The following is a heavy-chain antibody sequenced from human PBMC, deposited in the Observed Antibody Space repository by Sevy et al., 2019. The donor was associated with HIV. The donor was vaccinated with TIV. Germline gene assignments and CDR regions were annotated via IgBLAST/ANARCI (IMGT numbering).Heavy chain of an antibody. CDR1: GFTFSTYT. V-gene: IGHV3-48*01. Sequence: GGSLRLSCVASGFTFSTYTMNWVRQAPGKGLECVSYISSSSSTIYYADSVKGRFTISRDNAKNSLYLQMNSLRAEDTAVYYCANGCSGDGVDYWGQGILVTVSS. CDR3: ANGCSGDGVDY. CDR2: ISSSSSTI. J-gene: IGHJ4*02. D-gene: IGHD2-15*01.